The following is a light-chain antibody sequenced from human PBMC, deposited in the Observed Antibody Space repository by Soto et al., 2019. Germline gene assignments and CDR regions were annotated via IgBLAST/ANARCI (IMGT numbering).Light chain of an antibody. CDR3: QQYNSYSRGT. Sequence: DIQMTQSPSTLYASVGDRVTIACRASQNIKNWLAWYQQKPGKVPKLLVYTASSLESGVPSRFSGSGSGTEFTLTISSLQPDDFATYYCQQYNSYSRGTFGQGTKVEIK. CDR2: TAS. CDR1: QNIKNW. V-gene: IGKV1-5*03. J-gene: IGKJ1*01.